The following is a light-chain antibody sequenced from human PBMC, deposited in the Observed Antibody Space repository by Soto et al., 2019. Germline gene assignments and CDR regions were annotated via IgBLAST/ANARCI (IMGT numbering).Light chain of an antibody. V-gene: IGKV3-15*01. CDR1: QSVSNN. CDR2: DAS. J-gene: IGKJ1*01. CDR3: QQYNNWLPWT. Sequence: ILMTQSPATLSVSPGERATLSCRASQSVSNNLAWYQQKPGQAPRLLIYDASTRATGIPARFSGSGSGTEFTLTISGLLSEDFAVYYCQQYNNWLPWTFGQGTKVEIK.